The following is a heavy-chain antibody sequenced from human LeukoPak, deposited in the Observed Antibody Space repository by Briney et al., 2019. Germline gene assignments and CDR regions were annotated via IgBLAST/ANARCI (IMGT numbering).Heavy chain of an antibody. CDR1: GGTFSSYA. V-gene: IGHV1-69*04. Sequence: SVKVSCKASGGTFSSYAISWVRQAPGQGLEWMGRIIPILGIANYAQKFQGRVTITADKSTSTAYMELSSLRSEDTAVYYCATPYADYYDSSGDDAFDIWGQGTMVTVSS. J-gene: IGHJ3*02. CDR3: ATPYADYYDSSGDDAFDI. D-gene: IGHD3-22*01. CDR2: IIPILGIA.